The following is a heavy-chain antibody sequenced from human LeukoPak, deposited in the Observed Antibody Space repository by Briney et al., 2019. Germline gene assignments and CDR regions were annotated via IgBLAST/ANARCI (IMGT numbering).Heavy chain of an antibody. CDR2: IKQDGSEK. V-gene: IGHV3-7*01. CDR3: ARDHPGATFFVY. J-gene: IGHJ4*02. D-gene: IGHD1-26*01. Sequence: PGGSLRLSCAASGFTFSSYAMSWVRQAPGKGLEWVANIKQDGSEKYYVDSVKGRFTISRDNAKNSLYLQMNSLRAEDTAVYYCARDHPGATFFVYWGQGTLVTVSS. CDR1: GFTFSSYA.